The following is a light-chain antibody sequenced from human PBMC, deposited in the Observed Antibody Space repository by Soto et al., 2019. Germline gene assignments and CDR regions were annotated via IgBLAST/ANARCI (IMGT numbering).Light chain of an antibody. Sequence: QSVLTQPASVSGSPGQSITISCTGTSSDVGGYNHVSWYQIHPGKAPKLIIYEVTSRPSGVSYHFSGSKSGNSASLTISGLQAEDEADYYCSSYASSSSYVFGGGTKVTV. CDR2: EVT. CDR3: SSYASSSSYV. CDR1: SSDVGGYNH. J-gene: IGLJ1*01. V-gene: IGLV2-14*01.